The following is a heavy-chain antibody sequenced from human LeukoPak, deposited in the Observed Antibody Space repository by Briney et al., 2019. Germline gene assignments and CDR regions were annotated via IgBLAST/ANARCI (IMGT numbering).Heavy chain of an antibody. CDR1: GGSISSYY. J-gene: IGHJ4*02. Sequence: SETLSLTCTVSGGSISSYYWSWLRQPPGKGLEWIGYIYYSGSTIYNPSLKSRVTISVDTSKNQFSLKLSSVTAADTAVYYCARRGVRGYSYALDYWGQGTLVTVSS. CDR3: ARRGVRGYSYALDY. CDR2: IYYSGST. V-gene: IGHV4-59*01. D-gene: IGHD5-18*01.